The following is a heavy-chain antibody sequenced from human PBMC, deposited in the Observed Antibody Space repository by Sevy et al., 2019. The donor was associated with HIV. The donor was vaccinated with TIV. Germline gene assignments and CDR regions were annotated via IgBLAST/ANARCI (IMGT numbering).Heavy chain of an antibody. D-gene: IGHD3-3*01. V-gene: IGHV3-33*01. CDR1: GFTFSSYA. CDR2: IWYDGSNK. J-gene: IGHJ6*02. Sequence: GGSLRLSCAASGFTFSSYAIHWVRQAPGKGLEWVAVIWYDGSNKYYADSVKGRFTISRDNSKNTLHLQMESLRAEDTAVYYCVRDDNDFWSGYYASENYYYGMDVWGQGTSVTVSS. CDR3: VRDDNDFWSGYYASENYYYGMDV.